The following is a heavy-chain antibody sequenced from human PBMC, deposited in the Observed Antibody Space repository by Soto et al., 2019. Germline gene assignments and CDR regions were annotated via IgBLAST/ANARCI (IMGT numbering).Heavy chain of an antibody. D-gene: IGHD2-15*01. CDR1: GGSISNYY. CDR2: ISYSGGT. CDR3: ARRRCSGGTCYSDY. Sequence: XXTLSLACTVSGGSISNYYWSWILRPPGKGLEWIGYISYSGGTNYSPSLKSRVTISVDTSQNQFSLKLSSVTDADTAVYYCARRRCSGGTCYSDYWGQGTLVTVSS. V-gene: IGHV4-59*08. J-gene: IGHJ4*02.